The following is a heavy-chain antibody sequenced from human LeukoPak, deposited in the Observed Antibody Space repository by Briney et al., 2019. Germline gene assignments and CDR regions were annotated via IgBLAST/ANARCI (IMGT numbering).Heavy chain of an antibody. J-gene: IGHJ4*02. CDR3: ARAKIDIAAREYYFDY. CDR1: GFTFSSYS. Sequence: PGGSLRLSCAASGFTFSSYSMTWVRQAPGKGLEWVSSISSSSSYIYYADSVKGRFTISRDNAKNSLYLQMNSLRAEDTAVYYCARAKIDIAAREYYFDYWGQGTLVTVSS. V-gene: IGHV3-21*01. CDR2: ISSSSSYI. D-gene: IGHD6-6*01.